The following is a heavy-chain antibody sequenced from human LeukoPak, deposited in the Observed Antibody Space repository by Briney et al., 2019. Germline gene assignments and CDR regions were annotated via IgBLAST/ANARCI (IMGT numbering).Heavy chain of an antibody. CDR2: ISGSGGST. CDR3: AKVPLRPARKKEEHFDY. CDR1: GFIFSSYT. Sequence: PGGALRLSCAASGFIFSSYTMSWVRPAPGKGLEGVSAISGSGGSTYYAGSVKGRFTISRDNSNNTLSLQMNSLRAEDTAVYYCAKVPLRPARKKEEHFDYWGQGTLVTVSS. D-gene: IGHD6-6*01. V-gene: IGHV3-23*01. J-gene: IGHJ4*02.